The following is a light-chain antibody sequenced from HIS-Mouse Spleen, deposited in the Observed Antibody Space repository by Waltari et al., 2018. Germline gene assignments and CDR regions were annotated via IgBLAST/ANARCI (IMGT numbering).Light chain of an antibody. J-gene: IGLJ1*01. CDR1: SSDVGSFNR. CDR3: SSYTSSSTV. Sequence: QSALTQPPSVSGSPGQSVTISCTGTSSDVGSFNRVSWYQQPPGTAPKLMIYEVRNRPSGVPDRFSGSKPGNTASLTISGLQAEDEADYYCSSYTSSSTVFGTGTKVTVL. CDR2: EVR. V-gene: IGLV2-18*02.